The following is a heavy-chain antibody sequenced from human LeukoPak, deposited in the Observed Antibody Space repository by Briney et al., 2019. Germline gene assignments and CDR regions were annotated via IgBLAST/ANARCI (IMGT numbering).Heavy chain of an antibody. D-gene: IGHD6-19*01. CDR3: ARRITSSGWYRDDY. CDR2: IFYSGST. CDR1: GDSINSYY. J-gene: IGHJ4*02. V-gene: IGHV4-59*08. Sequence: SETLSLTCTVSGDSINSYYWSWIRQPPGKGLGWIGYIFYSGSTNYNPSLKSRVTISVDTSKNQFSLKLSSVTAADTAVYYCARRITSSGWYRDDYWGQGTLVTVSS.